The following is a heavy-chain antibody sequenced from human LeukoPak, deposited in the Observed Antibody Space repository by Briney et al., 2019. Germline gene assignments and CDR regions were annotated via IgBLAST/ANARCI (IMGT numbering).Heavy chain of an antibody. CDR2: IYYSGST. CDR3: ARHPTTATTSGNY. Sequence: TSEALSLTCTVSGGSISSSSYYWGWIRQPPGKGLEWIGSIYYSGSTYYNPSLKSRVTISVDTSKNQFSLKLSSVTAADTAVYYCARHPTTATTSGNYWGQGTLVTVSS. D-gene: IGHD4-17*01. CDR1: GGSISSSSYY. V-gene: IGHV4-39*01. J-gene: IGHJ4*02.